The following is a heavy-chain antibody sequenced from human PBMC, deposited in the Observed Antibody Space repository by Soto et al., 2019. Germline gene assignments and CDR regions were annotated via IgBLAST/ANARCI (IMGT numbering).Heavy chain of an antibody. CDR3: ARGATDSYPGSRILDF. CDR2: IYYSGNT. J-gene: IGHJ4*02. D-gene: IGHD3-10*01. V-gene: IGHV4-61*01. CDR1: GGSVSSGSYY. Sequence: SETLSLTCTVSGGSVSSGSYYWSWIRQPTGKGLEWIGYIYYSGNTNYNPSLKSRVTISVDTSKNQFSLKLSSLTAEDSAIYYCARGATDSYPGSRILDFWGRGTLVTVSS.